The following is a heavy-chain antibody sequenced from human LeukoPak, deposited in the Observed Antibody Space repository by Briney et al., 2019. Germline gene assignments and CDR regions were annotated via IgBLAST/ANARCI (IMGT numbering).Heavy chain of an antibody. CDR1: GFTFSSYE. D-gene: IGHD3-10*01. Sequence: GGSLRLSCAASGFTFSSYELNWVRQAPGKGLEWVSAISGSGGSTYYADSVKGRFTISRDTSKNTLYLQMNSLRAEDTAVYYCAKALKGVITATLAYWGQGTLVTVSS. V-gene: IGHV3-23*01. CDR3: AKALKGVITATLAY. CDR2: ISGSGGST. J-gene: IGHJ4*02.